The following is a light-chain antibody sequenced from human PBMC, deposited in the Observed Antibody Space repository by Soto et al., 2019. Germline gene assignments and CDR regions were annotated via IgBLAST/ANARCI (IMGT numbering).Light chain of an antibody. CDR3: QQYYNWRPR. CDR2: GAS. Sequence: EIVLTQSPGTLTLSPGERATLSCRASQTVTRNYLAWHQQKPGQTPRLLIYGASTRATGTPTRFSGSGSGTEFTLTISRLQSEDFAIYYCQQYYNWRPRFGQGTRWIS. J-gene: IGKJ1*01. CDR1: QTVTRN. V-gene: IGKV3-15*01.